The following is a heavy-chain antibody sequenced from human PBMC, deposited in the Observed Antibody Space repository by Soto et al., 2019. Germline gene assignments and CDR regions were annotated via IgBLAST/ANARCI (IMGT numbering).Heavy chain of an antibody. Sequence: GASVKVSCKASGYTFTSYDINWVRQATGQGLEWMGWMNPNSGNTGYAQKFQGRVTMTRNTSISTAYMELSSLRSEDTAVYYCAGGIANLYYYYYMDVWGKGTTVTVSS. CDR3: AGGIANLYYYYYMDV. J-gene: IGHJ6*03. V-gene: IGHV1-8*01. CDR1: GYTFTSYD. D-gene: IGHD3-22*01. CDR2: MNPNSGNT.